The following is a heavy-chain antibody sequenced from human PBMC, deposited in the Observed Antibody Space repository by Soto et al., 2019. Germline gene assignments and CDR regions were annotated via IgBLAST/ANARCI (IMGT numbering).Heavy chain of an antibody. D-gene: IGHD3-10*01. Sequence: SETLSLTCTVSGGSISSGGYYWSWIRQHPGKGLEWIGYIYYSGSTYYNPSLKSRVTISVDTSKNQFSLKLSSVTAADTAVYYCARDLPTMVRGVIIGRGWFDPWGQGTLVTVSS. CDR3: ARDLPTMVRGVIIGRGWFDP. CDR2: IYYSGST. CDR1: GGSISSGGYY. V-gene: IGHV4-31*03. J-gene: IGHJ5*02.